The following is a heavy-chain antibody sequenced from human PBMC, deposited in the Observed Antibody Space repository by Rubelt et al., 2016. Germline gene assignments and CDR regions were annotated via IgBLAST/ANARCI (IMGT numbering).Heavy chain of an antibody. CDR3: ARDDNGMDD. J-gene: IGHJ6*02. Sequence: QVQLVQSGAEVKKPGSSVKVSCKTSGYTFTGYYMHWVRRAPGQGLEWMGWINPNRGGTNYAQKIQGWVTKTRERSRRTEYMGVTRLSSDDTAVYDCARDDNGMDDWGQGTTVTVSS. CDR1: GYTFTGYY. V-gene: IGHV1-2*04. CDR2: INPNRGGT.